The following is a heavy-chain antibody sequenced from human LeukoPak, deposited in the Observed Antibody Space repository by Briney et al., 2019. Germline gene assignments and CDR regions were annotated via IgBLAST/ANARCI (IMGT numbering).Heavy chain of an antibody. CDR3: ARDVGEYCSSIDCHASDY. J-gene: IGHJ4*02. V-gene: IGHV1-46*01. CDR1: GYTFT. Sequence: ASVKVSCKASGYTFTIHWVRQAPGQGLEWMGIINPSGGSTSYAQKFQGRVTMTRDTSISTVYMELSRLRSDDTAVYYCARDVGEYCSSIDCHASDYWGQGTLVTVSS. D-gene: IGHD2-2*01. CDR2: INPSGGST.